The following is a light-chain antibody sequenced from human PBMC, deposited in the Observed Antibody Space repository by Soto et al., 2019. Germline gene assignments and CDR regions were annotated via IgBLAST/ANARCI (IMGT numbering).Light chain of an antibody. V-gene: IGKV1-33*01. J-gene: IGKJ5*01. CDR3: QQYDNLP. Sequence: DIQMTQSPSTLSVSVGDRFAITCRASQTISSWLAWYQQKPGKAPKLLIYDASNLETGVPSRFSGSGSGTDFTFTISSLQPEDIATYYCQQYDNLPFGQGTRLEIK. CDR2: DAS. CDR1: QTISSW.